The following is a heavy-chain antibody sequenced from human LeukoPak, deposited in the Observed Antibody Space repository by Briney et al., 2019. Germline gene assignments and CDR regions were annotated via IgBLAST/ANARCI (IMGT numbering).Heavy chain of an antibody. CDR1: GGSISSGGYY. CDR3: ARGQWFRAF. J-gene: IGHJ4*02. D-gene: IGHD3-10*01. V-gene: IGHV4-61*08. Sequence: SETLSLTCTVSGGSISSGGYYWTWIRQPPGKGLEWIGEIHYSGSATYNPSLKSRVTISVDTSKNQFSLKMNSVTAADTAVYYCARGQWFRAFWSRGTPVTVSS. CDR2: IHYSGSA.